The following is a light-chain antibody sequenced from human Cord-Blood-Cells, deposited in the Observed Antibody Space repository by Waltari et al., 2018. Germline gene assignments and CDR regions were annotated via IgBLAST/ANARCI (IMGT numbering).Light chain of an antibody. J-gene: IGLJ2*01. CDR3: CSYAGSFVV. V-gene: IGLV2-11*01. CDR1: SSDVGGFNY. CDR2: DVS. Sequence: QSALTQPRSVSGSPGQSVTISCTGTSSDVGGFNYFSWYQQHPGKAPKLIIYDVSQRPSGVPDRFSGSKSGNTASLTISGLQAEDEADYYCCSYAGSFVVFGGGTKLTVL.